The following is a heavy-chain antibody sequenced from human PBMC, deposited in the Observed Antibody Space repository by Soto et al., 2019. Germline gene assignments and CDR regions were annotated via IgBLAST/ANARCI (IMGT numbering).Heavy chain of an antibody. J-gene: IGHJ4*02. V-gene: IGHV4-59*01. D-gene: IGHD6-13*01. Sequence: LSLTCTVSGGSISSNYCTWIRQPPGKGLEWIGYVYNSGSTNYNPSLKSRVTISEDTSKSQFSLKVNSMTAADTAVYYCARYRREAVAGYTLDNWGQGILVTVSS. CDR3: ARYRREAVAGYTLDN. CDR1: GGSISSNY. CDR2: VYNSGST.